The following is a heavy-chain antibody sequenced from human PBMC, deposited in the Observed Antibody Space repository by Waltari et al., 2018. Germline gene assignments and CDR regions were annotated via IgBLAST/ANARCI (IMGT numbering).Heavy chain of an antibody. J-gene: IGHJ4*02. CDR2: ISSSSSYI. V-gene: IGHV3-21*01. CDR1: GFTFSSYS. Sequence: EVQLVESGGGLVKPGGSLRLSCAASGFTFSSYSMNWVRQAPGKGLEWVSSISSSSSYIYYADSVKGRFTISRDNAKNSLYLQMNSLRAEDTAVYYCARENHSSSWSYFDYWGQGTLVTVSS. D-gene: IGHD6-13*01. CDR3: ARENHSSSWSYFDY.